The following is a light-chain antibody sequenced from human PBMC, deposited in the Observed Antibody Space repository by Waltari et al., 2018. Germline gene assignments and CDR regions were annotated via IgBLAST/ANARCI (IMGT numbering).Light chain of an antibody. V-gene: IGLV3-27*01. J-gene: IGLJ2*01. CDR3: YSAADNNVV. CDR1: VLAKKY. CDR2: KDR. Sequence: SYELTQPSSVSVSPGQTARITCSGDVLAKKYARWVQQKPGQAPVLVIYKDRERPSGSPERFSGSSSGTTVTLTISGAQVEDEADYYCYSAADNNVVFGGGTKLTVL.